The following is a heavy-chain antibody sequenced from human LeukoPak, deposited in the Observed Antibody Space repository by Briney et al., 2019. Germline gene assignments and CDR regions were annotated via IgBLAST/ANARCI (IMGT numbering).Heavy chain of an antibody. CDR3: ARHAAVYTAMVGFDY. Sequence: SETLSLTCTVSGGSLSSYYWSWIRQPPGKGLEWNGYIYYSGSTNHIPPLKIRVTISVDTSKSHFSLNLSSVTAADTAVYYCARHAAVYTAMVGFDYWGQGTLVTVSS. CDR1: GGSLSSYY. D-gene: IGHD5-18*01. CDR2: IYYSGST. V-gene: IGHV4-59*08. J-gene: IGHJ4*02.